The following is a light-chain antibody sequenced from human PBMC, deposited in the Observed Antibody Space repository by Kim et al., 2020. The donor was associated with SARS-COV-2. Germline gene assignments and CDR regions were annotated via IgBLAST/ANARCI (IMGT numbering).Light chain of an antibody. J-gene: IGLJ3*02. CDR1: SLRSYY. V-gene: IGLV3-19*01. Sequence: SSALPPSPAFSVALGQTVRITCQGDSLRSYYASWYQQKPGQAPVLVIYGKNNRPSGIPDRFSGSSSGNTASLTITGAQAEDEADYYCNSRDSSGNHWVFGGGTKLTVL. CDR2: GKN. CDR3: NSRDSSGNHWV.